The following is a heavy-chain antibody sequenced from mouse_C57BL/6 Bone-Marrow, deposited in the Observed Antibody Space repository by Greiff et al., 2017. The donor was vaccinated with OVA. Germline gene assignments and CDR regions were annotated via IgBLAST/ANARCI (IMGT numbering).Heavy chain of an antibody. CDR2: IDPETGGT. D-gene: IGHD2-5*01. CDR1: GYTFTDYE. CDR3: TRGYSNYYAMDY. Sequence: QVQLQQSGAELVRPGASVTLSCKASGYTFTDYEMHWVKQTPVHGLEWIGAIDPETGGTAYNQKFKGKAILTADKSSSTAYMELRSLRSEDSAVYYCTRGYSNYYAMDYWGQGTSVTVSS. V-gene: IGHV1-15*01. J-gene: IGHJ4*01.